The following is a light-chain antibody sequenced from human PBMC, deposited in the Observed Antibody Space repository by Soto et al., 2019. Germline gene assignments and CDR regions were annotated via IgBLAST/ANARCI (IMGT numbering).Light chain of an antibody. CDR1: RSDVGGYNY. J-gene: IGLJ3*02. Sequence: QSALTQPRSVSGSPGQSVTISCTGTRSDVGGYNYVSWYQQDPGKAPKLMIYDVTNRPSGVSNRFSGSKSGNTASLTISGLQAEDEADYYCTSYTSSITRYVFGGGTKLTVL. V-gene: IGLV2-14*01. CDR3: TSYTSSITRYV. CDR2: DVT.